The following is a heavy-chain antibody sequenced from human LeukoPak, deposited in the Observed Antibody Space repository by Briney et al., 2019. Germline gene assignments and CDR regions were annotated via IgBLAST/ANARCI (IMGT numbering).Heavy chain of an antibody. D-gene: IGHD3-22*01. CDR3: SRGSLNYDSSGYYYYFDY. Sequence: SETLSLTCAVYGGSFSGYYWSWIRQPPAKGLEWIGEINHSGSTNYNPSLKSRVTISVDTSKNQFSLKLSSVTAADTAVYYCSRGSLNYDSSGYYYYFDYWGQGTLVTVSS. V-gene: IGHV4-34*01. CDR1: GGSFSGYY. CDR2: INHSGST. J-gene: IGHJ4*02.